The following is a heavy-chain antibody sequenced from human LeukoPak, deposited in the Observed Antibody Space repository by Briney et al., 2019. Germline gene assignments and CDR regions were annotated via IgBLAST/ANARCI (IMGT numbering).Heavy chain of an antibody. D-gene: IGHD3-3*01. Sequence: SETLSLTCTVSGGSISSGSYYWSWIRQPAGKGLEWIGRIYTSGSTNYNPSLKSRVTISVDTSKNQFSLKLSSVTAADTAVYYCARTPRLLEWPVAFDIWGQGTMVTVSS. CDR1: GGSISSGSYY. J-gene: IGHJ3*02. V-gene: IGHV4-61*02. CDR3: ARTPRLLEWPVAFDI. CDR2: IYTSGST.